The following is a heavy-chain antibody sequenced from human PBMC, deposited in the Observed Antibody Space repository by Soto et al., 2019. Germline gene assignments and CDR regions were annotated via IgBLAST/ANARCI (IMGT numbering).Heavy chain of an antibody. CDR2: IDPRDSYT. D-gene: IGHD4-17*01. J-gene: IGHJ4*02. CDR3: ARRGDYGDPPADY. Sequence: EVQLVQSGAEVKKPGESLRISCKGSGYNFTSYWINWVRQMPGKGLEWMGRIDPRDSYTNYSPSFQGHVAISTDKSISTAYLQWSSLKASDTAMYYCARRGDYGDPPADYWGQGTLVTVSS. V-gene: IGHV5-10-1*01. CDR1: GYNFTSYW.